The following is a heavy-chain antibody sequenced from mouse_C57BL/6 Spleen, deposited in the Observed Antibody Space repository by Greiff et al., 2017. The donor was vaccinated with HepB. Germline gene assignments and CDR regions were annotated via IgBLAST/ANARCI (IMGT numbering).Heavy chain of an antibody. J-gene: IGHJ3*01. D-gene: IGHD2-4*01. CDR3: ARGDDYDGGWFAY. CDR1: GYAFSSSW. V-gene: IGHV1-82*01. CDR2: IYPGDGDT. Sequence: QVQLQQSGPELVKPGASVKISCKASGYAFSSSWMNWVKQRPGKGLEWIGRIYPGDGDTNYNGKFKGKATLTADKSSSTAYMQLSSLTSEDSAVYFCARGDDYDGGWFAYWGQGTLVTVSA.